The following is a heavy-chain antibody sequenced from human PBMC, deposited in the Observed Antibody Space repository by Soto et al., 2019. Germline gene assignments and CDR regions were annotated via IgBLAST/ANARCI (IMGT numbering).Heavy chain of an antibody. V-gene: IGHV4-30-2*06. Sequence: TLSLTCTVSGGSISSGGYSWTWIRQSPGKGLEWIGYTYQSGSAYYNPSLKSRVTISVDRSKNQFSLNLTSVTAADTAVYYCARDYYGMDVWGQGTAVTVSS. CDR3: ARDYYGMDV. J-gene: IGHJ6*02. CDR1: GGSISSGGYS. CDR2: TYQSGSA.